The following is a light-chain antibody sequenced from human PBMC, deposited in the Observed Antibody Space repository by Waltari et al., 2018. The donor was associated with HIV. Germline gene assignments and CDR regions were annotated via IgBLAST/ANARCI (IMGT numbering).Light chain of an antibody. J-gene: IGLJ2*01. CDR1: SPNIGSNR. CDR2: DNT. V-gene: IGLV1-51*01. Sequence: QSVLTQPPSVSAAPGQKVTISCSGSSPNIGSNRVFWYQQLPGTAPKLLIYDNTKRPAGIPDRFSGSKSGTLATLGITGLQPGDEADYYCGTWDSSLSAVLFGGGTKLTVL. CDR3: GTWDSSLSAVL.